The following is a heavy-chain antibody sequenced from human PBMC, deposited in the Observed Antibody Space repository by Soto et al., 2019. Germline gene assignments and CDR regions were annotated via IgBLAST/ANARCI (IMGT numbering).Heavy chain of an antibody. D-gene: IGHD3-22*01. CDR2: INPSGGST. CDR3: ARGIDYDSSGYYPPNFDY. V-gene: IGHV1-46*01. CDR1: GYTFTSYY. Sequence: QVQLVQSGAEVKKPGASVKVSCKASGYTFTSYYMHWVRQAPGQGLEWMGIINPSGGSTSYAQKFPGRGNMTRDTSTSTVYMELSSLRSEDTAVYYCARGIDYDSSGYYPPNFDYWGQGTLVTVSS. J-gene: IGHJ4*02.